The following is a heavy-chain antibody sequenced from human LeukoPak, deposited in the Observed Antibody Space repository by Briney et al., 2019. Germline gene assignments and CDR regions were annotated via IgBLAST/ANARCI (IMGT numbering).Heavy chain of an antibody. CDR1: GFTVSGNY. J-gene: IGHJ4*02. V-gene: IGHV3-21*01. D-gene: IGHD6-6*01. CDR2: ISSSSSYI. Sequence: GGSLRLSCAASGFTVSGNYMSWVRQAPGKGLEWVSSISSSSSYIYYADSVKGRFTISRDNAKNSLYLQMNSLRAEDTAVYYCATIGPARRGLGDYWGQGTLVTVSS. CDR3: ATIGPARRGLGDY.